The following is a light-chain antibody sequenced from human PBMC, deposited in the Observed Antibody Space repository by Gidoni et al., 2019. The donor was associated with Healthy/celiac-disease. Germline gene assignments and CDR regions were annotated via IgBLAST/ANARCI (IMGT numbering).Light chain of an antibody. J-gene: IGLJ1*01. CDR3: CSYAGSYTFV. CDR2: DVS. CDR1: SSDVGGYNY. Sequence: QSSLTPPRPLAGAPGPSVTLSCTGTSSDVGGYNYVPWYQQHPGKAPKLMIYDVSKRPSGVPDRFSGSKSGNTASLTISGLQAEDEADYYCCSYAGSYTFVFGTGTKVTVL. V-gene: IGLV2-11*01.